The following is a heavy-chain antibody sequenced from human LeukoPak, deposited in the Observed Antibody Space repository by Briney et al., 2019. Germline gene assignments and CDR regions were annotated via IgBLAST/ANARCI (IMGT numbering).Heavy chain of an antibody. CDR3: AKDSSSAQESFDY. Sequence: GGSLRLSCAASGFTVTSNNMTWVRQAPGKGLEWVSVICSCGSTNSADSVKGRFAISRDNSKNSLYLQMNSLRTEDTALYYCAKDSSSAQESFDYWGQGTLVTVSS. V-gene: IGHV3-53*05. CDR1: GFTVTSNN. CDR2: ICSCGST. D-gene: IGHD6-6*01. J-gene: IGHJ4*02.